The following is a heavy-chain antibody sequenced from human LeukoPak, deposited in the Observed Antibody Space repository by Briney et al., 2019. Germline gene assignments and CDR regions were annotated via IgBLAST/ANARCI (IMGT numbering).Heavy chain of an antibody. J-gene: IGHJ2*01. Sequence: PGGSLRLSCAASGFTFSSYGMNWVRQAPGKGLEWVSFVSTYIYHADSVKGRFTISRDDAKNSLYLQMNSLTAEDTAEYYCARNKINTVTTGWYFDLWGRGTLVTVSS. CDR3: ARNKINTVTTGWYFDL. CDR1: GFTFSSYG. V-gene: IGHV3-21*01. CDR2: VSTYI. D-gene: IGHD4-17*01.